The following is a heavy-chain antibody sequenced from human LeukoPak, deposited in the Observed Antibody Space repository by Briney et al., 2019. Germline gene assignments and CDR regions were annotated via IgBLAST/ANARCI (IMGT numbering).Heavy chain of an antibody. Sequence: ASVKVSCKASGYTFTSYAMNWVRQAPGQGLEWMGWINTNTGNPTYAQGFTGRFVFSLDTSVSTAYLQISSLKAEDTAVYYCARVKRLRFLEWLSNDAFDIWGQGTMVTVSS. CDR1: GYTFTSYA. CDR3: ARVKRLRFLEWLSNDAFDI. V-gene: IGHV7-4-1*02. J-gene: IGHJ3*02. CDR2: INTNTGNP. D-gene: IGHD3-3*01.